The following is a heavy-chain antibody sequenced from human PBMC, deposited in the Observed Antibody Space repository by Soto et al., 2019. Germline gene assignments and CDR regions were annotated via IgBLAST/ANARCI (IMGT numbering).Heavy chain of an antibody. V-gene: IGHV3-23*01. Sequence: EVQLLESGGGLVQPGGSLRLSCAASGFTFTNYAMSWVRQAPGKGLEWFSTVSGGCDGTSYADSVKGRFSTSRDTSRNTEYLQGSSLRAEDTAVYYCTTKRLGSLGSYGNYVVFHYAFDLCGEVKIVTVSS. J-gene: IGHJ3*01. CDR2: VSGGCDGT. CDR1: GFTFTNYA. D-gene: IGHD5-18*01. CDR3: TTKRLGSLGSYGNYVVFHYAFDL.